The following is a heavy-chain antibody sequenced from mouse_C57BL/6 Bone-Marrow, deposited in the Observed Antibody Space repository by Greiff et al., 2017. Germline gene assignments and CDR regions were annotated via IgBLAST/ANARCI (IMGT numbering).Heavy chain of an antibody. CDR1: GYTFTSYW. Sequence: VQLQQSGAELVKPGASVKLSCKASGYTFTSYWMHWVKQRPGQGLAWIGMIHPNSGSTNYNEKFQGKATMTADTSSNTAYLQLSSLTSEDTAVYYCTSYDYDGFAYWGQGTLVTVSA. D-gene: IGHD2-4*01. CDR2: IHPNSGST. J-gene: IGHJ3*01. V-gene: IGHV1-64*01. CDR3: TSYDYDGFAY.